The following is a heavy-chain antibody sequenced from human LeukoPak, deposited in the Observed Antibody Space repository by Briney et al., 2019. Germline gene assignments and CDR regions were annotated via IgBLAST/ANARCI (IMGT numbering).Heavy chain of an antibody. V-gene: IGHV1-69*13. Sequence: SVTVSCTASGGTFSNYAISWVRQAPGQGLEWMGGIIPIFGTANYAQKFQGRVTITADESTSTAYMEPSSLRSEDTAVYYCAREGYGDYSWFDPWGQGTLVTVSS. D-gene: IGHD4-17*01. J-gene: IGHJ5*02. CDR3: AREGYGDYSWFDP. CDR1: GGTFSNYA. CDR2: IIPIFGTA.